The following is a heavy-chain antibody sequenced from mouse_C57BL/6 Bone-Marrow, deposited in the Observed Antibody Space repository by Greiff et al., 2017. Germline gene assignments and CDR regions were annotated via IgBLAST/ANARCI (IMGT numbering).Heavy chain of an antibody. Sequence: EVHLVESGGGLVKPGGSLKLSCAASGFTFSDYGMHWVRQAPEKGLEWVAYISSGSSTIYYADTVKGRFTISRDNAKNTLFLQMTSLRSEDTAMYYCARLPFITTVVATDWFAYWGQGTLVTVSA. D-gene: IGHD1-1*01. J-gene: IGHJ3*01. CDR1: GFTFSDYG. V-gene: IGHV5-17*01. CDR2: ISSGSSTI. CDR3: ARLPFITTVVATDWFAY.